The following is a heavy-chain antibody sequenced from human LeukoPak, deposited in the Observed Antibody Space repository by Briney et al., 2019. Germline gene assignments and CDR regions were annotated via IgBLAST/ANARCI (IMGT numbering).Heavy chain of an antibody. V-gene: IGHV1-18*01. CDR1: GYTFTSYG. D-gene: IGHD3-10*01. CDR3: ARDNSRAALGCTNFDY. CDR2: ISAYNGNT. Sequence: ASVKVSCKASGYTFTSYGISWVRQAPGQGLEWMGWISAYNGNTNYAQKLQDRVTMTTDTSTSIAYMELRSLRSDDTAVYYCARDNSRAALGCTNFDYWGQGTLVTVSS. J-gene: IGHJ4*02.